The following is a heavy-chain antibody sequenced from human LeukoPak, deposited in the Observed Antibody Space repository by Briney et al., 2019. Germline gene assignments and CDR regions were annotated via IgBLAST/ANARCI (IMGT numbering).Heavy chain of an antibody. CDR1: GGTFSNYA. CDR3: ASPYCSSTSCYRYGYAFDI. D-gene: IGHD2-2*01. Sequence: GASVKVSCKASGGTFSNYAISWVRQAPGQGLEWMGRIIPILGIANYAQKFQGRVTITADKSTSTAYMELSSLRSEDTAVYYCASPYCSSTSCYRYGYAFDIWGQGTMVTVSS. CDR2: IIPILGIA. J-gene: IGHJ3*02. V-gene: IGHV1-69*04.